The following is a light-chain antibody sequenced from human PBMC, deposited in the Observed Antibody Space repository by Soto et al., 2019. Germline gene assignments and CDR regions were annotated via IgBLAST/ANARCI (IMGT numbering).Light chain of an antibody. CDR3: QHYVTSSYT. V-gene: IGKV3-20*01. Sequence: EIVLTQSPGTLSLSPGERATLSCRASQSVSSSYLAWYQQKPGQAPRLLIDGASSRATGIPDRFSGSGSGTDFTLTISRLEPEDFAVYYCQHYVTSSYTFGMGTKLEIK. CDR2: GAS. CDR1: QSVSSSY. J-gene: IGKJ2*01.